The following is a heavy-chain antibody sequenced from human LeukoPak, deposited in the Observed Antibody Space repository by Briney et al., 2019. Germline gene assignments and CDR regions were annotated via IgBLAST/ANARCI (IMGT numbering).Heavy chain of an antibody. Sequence: SETLSLTCTVSGDSISTSNSYWGWIRQPPGKGLEWIGSIYYSGSTYYNPSLKSRVTISVDTSKNQFSLKLSSVTAADTAVYYCARDRYYYYYMDVWGKGTTVTVSS. CDR2: IYYSGST. V-gene: IGHV4-39*07. CDR1: GDSISTSNSY. J-gene: IGHJ6*03. CDR3: ARDRYYYYYMDV.